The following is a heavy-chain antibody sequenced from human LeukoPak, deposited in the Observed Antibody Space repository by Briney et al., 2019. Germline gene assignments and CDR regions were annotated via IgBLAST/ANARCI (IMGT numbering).Heavy chain of an antibody. CDR1: GFIFNNYG. V-gene: IGHV3-23*01. CDR2: ISNDGGGT. CDR3: AKGNSGYFADL. D-gene: IGHD3-22*01. Sequence: GGSLRLSCSVSGFIFNNYGLMWVRQAPGKGLEWVSAISNDGGGTTYADFVKGRFTISRDNSKNTLSLQMNSLRPEDTALYYCAKGNSGYFADLWGQGTVVTVSS. J-gene: IGHJ5*02.